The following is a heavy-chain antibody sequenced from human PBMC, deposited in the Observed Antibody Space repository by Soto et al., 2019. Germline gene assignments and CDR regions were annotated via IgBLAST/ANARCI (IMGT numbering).Heavy chain of an antibody. Sequence: VSVKVSCKASGYAFTIYAMHWVCQAPGQRLEWMGWINAGNGNTKYSQKFQGRVTITRDTSASTAYMELSSLRSEDTAVYYCAREVIVVVPAAISAFFDIWGQGTMVTVSS. CDR1: GYAFTIYA. D-gene: IGHD2-2*02. V-gene: IGHV1-3*01. CDR2: INAGNGNT. CDR3: AREVIVVVPAAISAFFDI. J-gene: IGHJ3*02.